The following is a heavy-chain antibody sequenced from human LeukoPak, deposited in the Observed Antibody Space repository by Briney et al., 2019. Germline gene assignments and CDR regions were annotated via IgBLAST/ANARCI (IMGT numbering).Heavy chain of an antibody. CDR2: ISSSSSTI. V-gene: IGHV3-48*01. J-gene: IGHJ4*02. Sequence: GGSLRLSCAASGFTFSSYSMNWVRQAPGKGLEWVSYISSSSSTIYYADSVKGRFTISRDNAKNSLYLQMNSLRAEDTAVYYCASVGIVATIPELRDYWGQGTLATVSS. D-gene: IGHD5-12*01. CDR3: ASVGIVATIPELRDY. CDR1: GFTFSSYS.